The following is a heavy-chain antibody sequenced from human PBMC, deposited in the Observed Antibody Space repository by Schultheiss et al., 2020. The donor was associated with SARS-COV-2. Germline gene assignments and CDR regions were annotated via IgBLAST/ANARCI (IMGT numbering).Heavy chain of an antibody. CDR1: GLRFSTYA. D-gene: IGHD4-17*01. CDR2: ISGSGGST. Sequence: GGSLRLSCAASGLRFSTYAMHWVRQAPGKGLEWVSAISGSGGSTYYADSVKGRFTISRDNAKNSLYLQMNSLRAEDTAVYYCAKRQTYYGAALDYWGQGTLVTVSS. J-gene: IGHJ4*02. CDR3: AKRQTYYGAALDY. V-gene: IGHV3-23*01.